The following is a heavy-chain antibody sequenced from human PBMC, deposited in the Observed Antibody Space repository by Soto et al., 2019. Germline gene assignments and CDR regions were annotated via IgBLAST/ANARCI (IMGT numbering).Heavy chain of an antibody. J-gene: IGHJ4*02. CDR3: ARHFAYFDS. Sequence: QVQLQESGPGLVKPSETLSLTCTVSGGSFKSGSYSWSWIRHPPGKGLEWIGYVYHTGRTSYNPSLRSRVSISMDTSKNQFSLNLDSVTAADTAVYFCARHFAYFDSWGQGTLVTVSS. V-gene: IGHV4-61*01. D-gene: IGHD3-3*02. CDR2: VYHTGRT. CDR1: GGSFKSGSYS.